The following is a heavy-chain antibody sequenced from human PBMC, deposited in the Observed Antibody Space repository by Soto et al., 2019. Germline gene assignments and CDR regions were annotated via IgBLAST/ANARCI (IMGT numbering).Heavy chain of an antibody. J-gene: IGHJ6*02. Sequence: ASVQVSCQASGYTFPSYVIRWLLQAPVQGLEWMGWISAYNGNTNYAQKLQGRVTMTTDTSTSTAYMELRSLRSDDTAVYYCARGTRLYYYYGMDVWGQGTTVTVSS. V-gene: IGHV1-18*01. CDR1: GYTFPSYV. CDR2: ISAYNGNT. CDR3: ARGTRLYYYYGMDV.